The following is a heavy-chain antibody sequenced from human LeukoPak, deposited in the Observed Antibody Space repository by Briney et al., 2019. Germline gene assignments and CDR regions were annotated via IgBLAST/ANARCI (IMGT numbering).Heavy chain of an antibody. D-gene: IGHD6-13*01. J-gene: IGHJ4*02. CDR3: AKDRSQLVPNYFDY. Sequence: QAGGSLRLSCAASGFTFSSYGMHWVRQAPGKGLEWVAFIRYDGSNKYYADSVKGRFTISRDNSKNTLYLQMNSLRAEDTAVYYCAKDRSQLVPNYFDYWGQGTLVTVSS. CDR2: IRYDGSNK. V-gene: IGHV3-30*02. CDR1: GFTFSSYG.